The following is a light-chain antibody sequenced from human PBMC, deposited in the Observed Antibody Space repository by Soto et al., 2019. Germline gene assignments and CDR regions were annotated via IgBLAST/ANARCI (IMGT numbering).Light chain of an antibody. V-gene: IGLV1-40*01. CDR2: ENN. CDR3: QSYDSRLSGDV. CDR1: SSNIGAGYD. Sequence: QSVLTQPPSVSEAPGQRVTISCTGSSSNIGAGYDAHWYQQVPGTAPKLLIYENNNRPSGVPDRFSGSKSGTSASLAITGLQAEDEAEYYCQSYDSRLSGDVFGTGTKVTVL. J-gene: IGLJ1*01.